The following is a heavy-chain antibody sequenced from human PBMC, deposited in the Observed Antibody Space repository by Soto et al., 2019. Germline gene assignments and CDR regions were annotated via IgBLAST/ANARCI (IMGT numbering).Heavy chain of an antibody. CDR2: IIPIFGTP. V-gene: IGHV1-69*01. D-gene: IGHD5-18*01. J-gene: IGHJ4*02. Sequence: QVQLVQSGAEVKKPGSSVKVSCKASGVTFSRQDMRWVRQAPGQGLEWMGGIIPIFGTPQYAEKFQDRVTITADESTSTAYMELSSLTSEDTAVYYCATNEGRDGYSSDYWGQGTLVTVSS. CDR3: ATNEGRDGYSSDY. CDR1: GVTFSRQD.